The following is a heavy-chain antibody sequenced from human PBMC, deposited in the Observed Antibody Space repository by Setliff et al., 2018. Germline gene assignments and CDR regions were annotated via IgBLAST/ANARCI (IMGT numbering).Heavy chain of an antibody. Sequence: LRLSCAASGFTFNTHAMHWVRQAPGKGLEWVAMIWSDAINTFYLGSVKGRFTISRDNSKNTLYLQMNGLRAEDTAIYYCAGDPPYSGYAFHIWGQGTMVTVSS. CDR3: AGDPPYSGYAFHI. J-gene: IGHJ3*02. D-gene: IGHD5-12*01. CDR2: IWSDAINT. CDR1: GFTFNTHA. V-gene: IGHV3-33*08.